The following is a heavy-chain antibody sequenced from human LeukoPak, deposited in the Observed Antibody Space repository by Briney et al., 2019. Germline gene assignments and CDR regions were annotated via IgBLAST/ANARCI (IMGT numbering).Heavy chain of an antibody. V-gene: IGHV3-23*01. D-gene: IGHD2-15*01. J-gene: IGHJ4*02. CDR3: AKVGSNSWFDFDS. Sequence: GRSLRLSCAASGFTFNIYAMSWVRQAPGKGLEWVSGISGSGDSTYYADSVKGRFTISRDNSKDTLYMQMNSLRAEDTAVYYCAKVGSNSWFDFDSWGQGTLVTVSS. CDR1: GFTFNIYA. CDR2: ISGSGDST.